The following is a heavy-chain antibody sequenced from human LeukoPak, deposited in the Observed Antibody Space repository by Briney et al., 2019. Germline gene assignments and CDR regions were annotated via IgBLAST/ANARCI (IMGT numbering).Heavy chain of an antibody. CDR1: GYTFTSYA. Sequence: GASVKVSCKAPGYTFTSYAMNWVRQAPGQGLEWMGWINPNSGGTNYAQKFQGRVTMTRDTSISTAYMELSRLRSDDTAVYYCARSNDYGDGGRFDPWGQGTLVTVSS. V-gene: IGHV1-2*02. J-gene: IGHJ5*02. CDR3: ARSNDYGDGGRFDP. CDR2: INPNSGGT. D-gene: IGHD4-17*01.